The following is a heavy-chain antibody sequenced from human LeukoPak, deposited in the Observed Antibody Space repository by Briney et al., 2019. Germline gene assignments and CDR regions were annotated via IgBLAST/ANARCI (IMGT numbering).Heavy chain of an antibody. CDR1: GLSFSNSW. J-gene: IGHJ1*01. V-gene: IGHV3-74*01. CDR3: ARVSGLGMNEYYQH. Sequence: GGSLRLSCEASGLSFSNSWMHWVRQAPGKGLGWVSRINNEGTTISYADSVKGRFTISRDNAKNTLYLQMNSLRAEDTAVYYCARVSGLGMNEYYQHWGQGTLVTVAS. D-gene: IGHD3-10*01. CDR2: INNEGTTI.